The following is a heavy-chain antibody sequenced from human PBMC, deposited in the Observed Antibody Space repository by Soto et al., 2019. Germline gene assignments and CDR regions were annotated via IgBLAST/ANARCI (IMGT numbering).Heavy chain of an antibody. CDR2: IYHSGST. D-gene: IGHD1-26*01. Sequence: QVQLQQSGPGLVKPSETLSLTCIVSGGSVSNDAYYWSWILQPPGKVLEWIGYIYHSGSTYYNPSLRSRVTISADTSANQFSLKVSSVTAADTAVYYCASLGIGWEFPFDYWGQGTLVNVSS. CDR3: ASLGIGWEFPFDY. V-gene: IGHV4-61*08. J-gene: IGHJ4*02. CDR1: GGSVSNDAYY.